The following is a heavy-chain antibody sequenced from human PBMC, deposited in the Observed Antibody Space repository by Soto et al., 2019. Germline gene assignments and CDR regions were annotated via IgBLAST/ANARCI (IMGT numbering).Heavy chain of an antibody. CDR3: ARGPAEELRYFDWSHDY. J-gene: IGHJ4*02. Sequence: ASVKVSCKASGYTFTSYYMHWVRLAPGQGLEWMGIINPSGGSTSYAQKFQGRVTMTRDTSTSTVYMELSSLRSEDTAVYYCARGPAEELRYFDWSHDYWGQGTLVTVSS. CDR1: GYTFTSYY. D-gene: IGHD3-9*01. V-gene: IGHV1-46*01. CDR2: INPSGGST.